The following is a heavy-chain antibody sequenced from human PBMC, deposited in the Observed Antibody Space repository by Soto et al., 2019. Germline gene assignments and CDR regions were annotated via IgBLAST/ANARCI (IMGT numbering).Heavy chain of an antibody. V-gene: IGHV4-34*01. CDR1: GGSFSDYY. Sequence: QVQLQQWGAGLLKPSETLSLTCAVYGGSFSDYYWSWIRQPPGKGLEWIGEINHSGSTNYNPSLKSRATISVDTSKNQFSLKMSSVTAADTAVFYCGRGYGPIDYWGQGTLVTVSS. CDR2: INHSGST. CDR3: GRGYGPIDY. D-gene: IGHD3-10*01. J-gene: IGHJ4*02.